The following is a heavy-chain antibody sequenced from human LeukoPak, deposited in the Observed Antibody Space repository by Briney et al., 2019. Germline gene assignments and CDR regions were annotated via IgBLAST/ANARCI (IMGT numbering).Heavy chain of an antibody. CDR1: GGSISSYY. D-gene: IGHD3-22*01. CDR2: IYYSGST. CDR3: ARDDSSGYPQR. V-gene: IGHV4-59*01. Sequence: SETLSLTCTVSGGSISSYYWSWIRQPPGKGLEWIGYIYYSGSTNYNPSLKSRVTISVDTSKNQFSLKLSSVTAADTAVYYCARDDSSGYPQRWVQGTLVSVSS. J-gene: IGHJ4*02.